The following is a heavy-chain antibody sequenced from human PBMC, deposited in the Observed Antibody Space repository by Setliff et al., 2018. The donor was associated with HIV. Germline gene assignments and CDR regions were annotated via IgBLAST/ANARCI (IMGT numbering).Heavy chain of an antibody. D-gene: IGHD3-22*01. CDR1: GGTFSSYA. CDR3: ARDFYYYDSSAPHPQTYYFDF. CDR2: IIPILGIA. J-gene: IGHJ4*02. V-gene: IGHV1-69*10. Sequence: GASVKVSCKASGGTFSSYAISWVRQAPGQGLEWMGGIIPILGIANYAQTFQGRATMTSDTSTSTVYMELSSLRSEDTAMYYCARDFYYYDSSAPHPQTYYFDFWGQGTLVTVSS.